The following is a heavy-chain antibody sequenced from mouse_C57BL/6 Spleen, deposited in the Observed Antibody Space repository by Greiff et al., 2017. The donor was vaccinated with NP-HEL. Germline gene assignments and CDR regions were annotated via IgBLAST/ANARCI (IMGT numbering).Heavy chain of an antibody. J-gene: IGHJ3*01. V-gene: IGHV1-15*01. CDR1: GYTFTDYE. CDR3: TNYYGSSYPAWFAY. CDR2: IDPETGGT. D-gene: IGHD1-1*01. Sequence: QVQLQQSGAELVRPGASVTLSCKASGYTFTDYEMHWVKQTPVHGLEWIGAIDPETGGTAYNQKFKGKAILTADKSSSTAYMELRSLTSEDSAVYYCTNYYGSSYPAWFAYWGQGTLVTVSA.